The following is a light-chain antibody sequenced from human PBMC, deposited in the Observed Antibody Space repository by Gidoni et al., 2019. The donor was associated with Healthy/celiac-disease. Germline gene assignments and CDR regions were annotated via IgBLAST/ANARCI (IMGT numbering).Light chain of an antibody. J-gene: IGKJ3*01. CDR3: QQLNSYPPP. CDR1: QGISSY. Sequence: DIQLTQSPSFLSASVGDRVTITCRASQGISSYLAWYQQKPGKAPKLLIYAASTLQRGVPSRFSGSGSGTEFTLTISSLQPEDFATYYCQQLNSYPPPFXPXTKVDIK. CDR2: AAS. V-gene: IGKV1-9*01.